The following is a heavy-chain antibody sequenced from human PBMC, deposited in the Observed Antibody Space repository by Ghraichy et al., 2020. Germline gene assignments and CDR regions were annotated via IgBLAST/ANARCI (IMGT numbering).Heavy chain of an antibody. CDR2: IKSDGSST. D-gene: IGHD2-15*01. V-gene: IGHV3-74*01. J-gene: IGHJ4*02. Sequence: GGSPRLSCAASGFTLSNYWMHWVRQAPGKGLVWVSRIKSDGSSTIYADSVKGRFTISRDNAKNTLFLQMNSLRPEDTAVYYCAREYCSGGRCFFGTGGSHFDYWGQGTLVTVAS. CDR3: AREYCSGGRCFFGTGGSHFDY. CDR1: GFTLSNYW.